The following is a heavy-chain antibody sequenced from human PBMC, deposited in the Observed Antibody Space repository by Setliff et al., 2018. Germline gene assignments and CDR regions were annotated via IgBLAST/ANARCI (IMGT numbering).Heavy chain of an antibody. V-gene: IGHV1-18*01. CDR3: TRSRAPSVVLAADFDF. Sequence: ASVKVSCKASGYTLNNYAMNWVRQAPGQGLEWMGSISGYTGETNYAQKFQARVTMTAETSTKTVYMELRSLTSDDTAVYYCTRSRAPSVVLAADFDFWGQGTPVTVSS. CDR2: ISGYTGET. CDR1: GYTLNNYA. J-gene: IGHJ4*02. D-gene: IGHD2-21*01.